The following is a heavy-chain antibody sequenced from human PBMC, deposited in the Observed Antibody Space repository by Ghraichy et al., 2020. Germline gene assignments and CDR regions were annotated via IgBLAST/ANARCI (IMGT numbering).Heavy chain of an antibody. CDR3: AREGGIAVVGTPYYFDY. CDR1: GFTFSSYS. CDR2: ISSSSLYI. V-gene: IGHV3-21*01. D-gene: IGHD6-19*01. Sequence: GGSLRLSCAASGFTFSSYSMNWVRQAPGKGLEWVSSISSSSLYIYYADSVKGRFTISRDNAKNSLYLQMNSLRTEDTAVYYCAREGGIAVVGTPYYFDYWGQGTLVTVSS. J-gene: IGHJ4*02.